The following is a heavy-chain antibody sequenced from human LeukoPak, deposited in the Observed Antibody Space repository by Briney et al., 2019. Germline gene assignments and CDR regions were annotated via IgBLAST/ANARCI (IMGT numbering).Heavy chain of an antibody. CDR2: INHSGST. V-gene: IGHV4-34*01. J-gene: IGHJ4*02. Sequence: PSETLSLTCAVYGGSFSGYYWSWIRQPPGKGLEWIGEINHSGSTNYNPSLKGRVTISVDTSKNQFSLKLSSVTAADTAVYYCARFLALRYPPDYFDYWGQGTLVTVSS. CDR1: GGSFSGYY. CDR3: ARFLALRYPPDYFDY. D-gene: IGHD3-9*01.